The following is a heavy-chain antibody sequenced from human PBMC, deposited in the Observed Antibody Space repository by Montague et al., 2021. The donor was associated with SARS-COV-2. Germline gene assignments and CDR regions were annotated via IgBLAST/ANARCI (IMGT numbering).Heavy chain of an antibody. V-gene: IGHV4-34*01. CDR2: ST. D-gene: IGHD5-18*01. CDR3: ARGRGIQLWFNYYYYMDV. Sequence: STNYHPSLKSRVTISVDTSKNQFSLKLSSVTAADTAVYYCARGRGIQLWFNYYYYMDVGGKGTTFTVS. J-gene: IGHJ6*03.